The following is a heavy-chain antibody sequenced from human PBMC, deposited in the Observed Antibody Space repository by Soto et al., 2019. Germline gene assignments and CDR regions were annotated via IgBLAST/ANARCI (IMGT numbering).Heavy chain of an antibody. CDR3: ARVMRLDFWSGPPHYYYYGMDV. Sequence: PSETLSLTCAVYGGSFSGYYWSWIRQPPGKGLEWIGEINHSGSTNYNPSLKSRVTISVDTSKNQFSLKLSSVTAADTAVYYCARVMRLDFWSGPPHYYYYGMDVWGQGTTVTVSS. CDR2: INHSGST. D-gene: IGHD3-3*01. CDR1: GGSFSGYY. J-gene: IGHJ6*02. V-gene: IGHV4-34*01.